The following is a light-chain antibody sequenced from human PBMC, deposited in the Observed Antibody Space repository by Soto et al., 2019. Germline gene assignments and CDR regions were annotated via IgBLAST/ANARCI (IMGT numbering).Light chain of an antibody. CDR1: QSIALC. CDR3: QQYDNLPLT. V-gene: IGKV1-33*01. Sequence: IHITQAPSSLSASVGDTVTMTCLASQSIALCVNWYQQKPGKAPKLLIYVAFTLESGVPSRFSGSGSGTDFTFTISSLQPEDIATYYCQQYDNLPLTFGQGTRLEIK. CDR2: VAF. J-gene: IGKJ5*01.